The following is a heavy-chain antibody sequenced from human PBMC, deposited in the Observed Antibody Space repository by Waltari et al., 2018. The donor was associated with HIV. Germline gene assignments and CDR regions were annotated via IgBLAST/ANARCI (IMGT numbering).Heavy chain of an antibody. D-gene: IGHD4-4*01. CDR1: GYSFTHHW. CDR3: ARSGGYSNYFWRAGLDV. Sequence: EVQLVQSGAEVKKPGESLKISCKGFGYSFTHHWLGWVRQTPGKGLEWMGIIYPGDSDTRYSQSFEGRVTISVDKSITTAYLQWSSLKASDTAMYYCARSGGYSNYFWRAGLDVWGQGTTVTVSS. J-gene: IGHJ6*02. V-gene: IGHV5-51*03. CDR2: IYPGDSDT.